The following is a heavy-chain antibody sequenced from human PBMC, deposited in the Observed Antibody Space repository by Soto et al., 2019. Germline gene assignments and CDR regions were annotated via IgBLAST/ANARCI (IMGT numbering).Heavy chain of an antibody. CDR1: GFPFSSYG. J-gene: IGHJ6*02. CDR3: AIGDDFWSGYYRTYGMDV. Sequence: GGSLRLSCAASGFPFSSYGMHWVRQAPGKGLEWVAVIWYDGSNKYYADSVKGRFTISRDNSKNTLYLQMNSLRAEDTAVYYCAIGDDFWSGYYRTYGMDVWGQGTTVTVSS. CDR2: IWYDGSNK. D-gene: IGHD3-3*01. V-gene: IGHV3-33*01.